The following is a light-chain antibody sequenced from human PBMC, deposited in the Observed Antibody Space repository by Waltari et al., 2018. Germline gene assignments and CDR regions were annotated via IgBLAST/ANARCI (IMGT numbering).Light chain of an antibody. V-gene: IGLV3-21*02. Sequence: SYVLTQSPSVSVVLGQPATVACGGDNIGPTNVTWYQPRPGQAPVFVASDASDWPSGVTKRFSVSNSGNTATLTINRVQAGDEADYYCQIWDTTSRQYVFGSGTSVTVL. CDR1: NIGPTN. J-gene: IGLJ1*01. CDR3: QIWDTTSRQYV. CDR2: DAS.